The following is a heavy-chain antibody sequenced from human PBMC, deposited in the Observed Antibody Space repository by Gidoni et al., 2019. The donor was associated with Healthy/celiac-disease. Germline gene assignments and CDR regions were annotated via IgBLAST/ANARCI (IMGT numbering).Heavy chain of an antibody. Sequence: TGYAQKFQGRVTMTRNTSISTAYMELSSLRSEDTAVYYCARARTISKNYYYYYMDVWGKGTTVTVSS. CDR3: ARARTISKNYYYYYMDV. CDR2: T. V-gene: IGHV1-8*01. J-gene: IGHJ6*03. D-gene: IGHD3-3*01.